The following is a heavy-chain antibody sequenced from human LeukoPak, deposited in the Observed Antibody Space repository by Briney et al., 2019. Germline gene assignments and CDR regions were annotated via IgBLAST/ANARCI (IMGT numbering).Heavy chain of an antibody. J-gene: IGHJ6*03. D-gene: IGHD3-10*01. CDR2: ISAYNGNT. CDR3: ARSHYYGSGIDYYYMDV. Sequence: GASVMVSCKASGYTFTANYVHWVRQAPGQGLEWMGWISAYNGNTNYAQKLQGRVTMTTDTSTSTAYMELRSLRSDDTAVYYCARSHYYGSGIDYYYMDVWGKGTTVTVSS. V-gene: IGHV1-18*04. CDR1: GYTFTANY.